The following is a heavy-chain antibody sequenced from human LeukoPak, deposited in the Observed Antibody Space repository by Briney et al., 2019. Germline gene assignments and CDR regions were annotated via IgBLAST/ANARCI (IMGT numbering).Heavy chain of an antibody. CDR2: MNTNSGNT. CDR3: ARGRMVRGVGNWFDP. Sequence: GASVTVSCKASGYTHTSYHINWVRQATGQGLEWMGWMNTNSGNTGYAQKFQGRVTMTRNTSISTAYMELSSLRSEDTAVYYCARGRMVRGVGNWFDPWGQGTLVTVSS. J-gene: IGHJ5*02. CDR1: GYTHTSYH. D-gene: IGHD3-10*01. V-gene: IGHV1-8*01.